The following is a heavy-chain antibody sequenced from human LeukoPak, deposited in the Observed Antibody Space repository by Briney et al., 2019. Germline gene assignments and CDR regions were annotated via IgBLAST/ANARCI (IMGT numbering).Heavy chain of an antibody. J-gene: IGHJ4*02. CDR1: GFSFSRSW. Sequence: GGSLRLSCVASGFSFSRSWRSWVRQAPGKGLEWVANIKVDGSEKHYLDSVEGRFIISRDNAKNSVHLQMNSLRAEDTAEYYCVRDGPFGSGTFGYWAQGTLVSVSS. D-gene: IGHD3-10*01. CDR3: VRDGPFGSGTFGY. CDR2: IKVDGSEK. V-gene: IGHV3-7*01.